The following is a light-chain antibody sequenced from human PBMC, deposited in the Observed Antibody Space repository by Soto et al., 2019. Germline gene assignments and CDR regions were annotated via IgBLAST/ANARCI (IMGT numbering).Light chain of an antibody. CDR2: GAS. Sequence: EVVLTQSPGTLSLSTGERATLSCRASQSVSNNYLAWYQQKPGQAPRLLIYGASSRATGIPDRFSGSGSGTDFTLTISRLEPEDFAVYYCQQYGSSGTFGQGTKVDI. V-gene: IGKV3-20*01. J-gene: IGKJ1*01. CDR1: QSVSNNY. CDR3: QQYGSSGT.